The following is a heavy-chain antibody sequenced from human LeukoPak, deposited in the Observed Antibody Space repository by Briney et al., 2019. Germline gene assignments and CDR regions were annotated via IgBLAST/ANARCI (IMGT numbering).Heavy chain of an antibody. D-gene: IGHD6-19*01. CDR3: AKPVSGGLAVTADWFHP. J-gene: IGHJ5*01. Sequence: GGSLRLPCAASGFAFSFYAMSWLRQPPGKGLEWVSTINANSGTTSYAASVRGRFTISRDNSKNTLYLQVNTLRADDTATYYCAKPVSGGLAVTADWFHPWGQGTLVVVSS. V-gene: IGHV3-23*01. CDR2: INANSGTT. CDR1: GFAFSFYA.